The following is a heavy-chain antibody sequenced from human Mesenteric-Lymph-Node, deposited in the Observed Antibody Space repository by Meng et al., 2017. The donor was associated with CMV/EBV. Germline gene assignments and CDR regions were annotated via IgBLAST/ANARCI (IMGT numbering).Heavy chain of an antibody. D-gene: IGHD3-22*01. CDR2: INSDASIT. J-gene: IGHJ4*02. V-gene: IGHV3-74*01. Sequence: GESLKISCAASGFTFSSYWMHWVRQAPGKGLVWVSRINSDASITSYADSVKGRFTISRDNAKNTLYLQMNSLRAEDTALYYCARATYYYDSSSYKITYYFDYWGQGTLVTVSS. CDR1: GFTFSSYW. CDR3: ARATYYYDSSSYKITYYFDY.